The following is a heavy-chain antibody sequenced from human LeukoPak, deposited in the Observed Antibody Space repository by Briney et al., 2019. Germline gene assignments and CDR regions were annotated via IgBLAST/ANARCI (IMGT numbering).Heavy chain of an antibody. D-gene: IGHD3-16*02. J-gene: IGHJ4*02. CDR1: GFTFTSSA. CDR2: IVVGSGNT. Sequence: SVKVSCKASGFTFTSSAVQWVRQARGQRLEWIGWIVVGSGNTNYAQKFRERVTITRDMSTSTAYMELSSLRSEDTAVYYCAAAPGGVIAYVDYWGQGTLVTVSS. V-gene: IGHV1-58*01. CDR3: AAAPGGVIAYVDY.